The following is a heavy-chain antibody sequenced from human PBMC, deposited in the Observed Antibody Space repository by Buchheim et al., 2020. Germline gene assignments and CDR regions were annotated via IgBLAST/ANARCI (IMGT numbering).Heavy chain of an antibody. D-gene: IGHD5-12*01. CDR1: GGSISTNY. CDR3: ARGYDSLDY. Sequence: QVQLQESGPGLVKPSETLSLTCTVSGGSISTNYWSWIRQPPGKGLEWIGYVHYGGSTEYNPSHKSRVTMSLDTSANQFSLKLSSVTAADTAVYYCARGYDSLDYWGQGTL. J-gene: IGHJ4*02. V-gene: IGHV4-59*01. CDR2: VHYGGST.